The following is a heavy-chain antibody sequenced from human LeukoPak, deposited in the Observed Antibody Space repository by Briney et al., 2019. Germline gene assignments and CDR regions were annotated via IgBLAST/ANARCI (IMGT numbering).Heavy chain of an antibody. Sequence: SETLSLTCAVYGGSFSGYYWSWIRQPPGKGLEWIGEINHSGSTNYNPSLKSRVTISVDTSKNQFSLKLSSVTAADTAVYYCARHGFLYYDSSGYYPTPYYFDYWGQGTLVTVSS. V-gene: IGHV4-34*01. J-gene: IGHJ4*02. CDR2: INHSGST. CDR1: GGSFSGYY. D-gene: IGHD3-22*01. CDR3: ARHGFLYYDSSGYYPTPYYFDY.